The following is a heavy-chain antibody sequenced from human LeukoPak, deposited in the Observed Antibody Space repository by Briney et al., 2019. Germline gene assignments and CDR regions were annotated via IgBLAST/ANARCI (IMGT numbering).Heavy chain of an antibody. D-gene: IGHD5-18*01. CDR1: GFTFSSYG. Sequence: PGGSLRLSCAASGFTFSSYGMHWVRQAPGKGLEWVAFIRYDGSNKYYADSVKGRFTISRDNSKNTLYLQMNSLRAEDTAVYYCAKVLSYSYGGYYFDYWGQGTLVTVSS. CDR3: AKVLSYSYGGYYFDY. J-gene: IGHJ4*02. V-gene: IGHV3-30*02. CDR2: IRYDGSNK.